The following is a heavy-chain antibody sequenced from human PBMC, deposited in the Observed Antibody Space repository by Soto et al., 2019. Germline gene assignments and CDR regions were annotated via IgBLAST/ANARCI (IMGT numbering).Heavy chain of an antibody. J-gene: IGHJ4*02. CDR3: ARNDKSGLDY. CDR1: GYSFTTYY. D-gene: IGHD1-1*01. CDR2: INPSGGST. V-gene: IGHV1-46*01. Sequence: ASVKVSCKASGYSFTTYYMHWVRQAPGQGLEWMGMINPSGGSTSCAQKFQGRVTMTRDTSTSTVYMELSSLRSEDTAVYYCARNDKSGLDYWGQGTLVTVSS.